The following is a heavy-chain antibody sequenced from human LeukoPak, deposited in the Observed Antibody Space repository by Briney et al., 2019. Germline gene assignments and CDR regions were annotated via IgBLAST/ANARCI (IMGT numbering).Heavy chain of an antibody. J-gene: IGHJ6*02. CDR3: AREDSSGYYGMDV. CDR2: IYYSGST. CDR1: GGSISSGGYC. D-gene: IGHD6-19*01. V-gene: IGHV4-31*03. Sequence: SETLSLTCTVSGGSISSGGYCWRWIRQHPGKGLEWIGYIYYSGSTYYNPSLKSRVTISVDTSKNQFSLKLSSVTAADTAVYYCAREDSSGYYGMDVWGQGTTVTVSS.